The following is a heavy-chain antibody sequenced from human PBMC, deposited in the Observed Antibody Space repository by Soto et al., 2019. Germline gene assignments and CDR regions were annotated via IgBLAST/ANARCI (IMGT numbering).Heavy chain of an antibody. CDR2: IYPGDSDT. CDR3: ARLPQFLWFGVLTSRAYYFNY. V-gene: IGHV5-51*01. Sequence: GESLKISCTGSGYSFSTYWIAWVRQMPGKGLEWMGIIYPGDSDTRYSPSFQGQVTISADTSTKTAYLQWSSLKASDTAIYYCARLPQFLWFGVLTSRAYYFNYWGPGTLVTVS. CDR1: GYSFSTYW. D-gene: IGHD3-10*01. J-gene: IGHJ4*02.